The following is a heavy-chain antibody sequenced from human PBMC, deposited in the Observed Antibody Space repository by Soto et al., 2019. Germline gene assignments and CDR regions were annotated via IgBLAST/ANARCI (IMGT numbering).Heavy chain of an antibody. Sequence: QVQLVQSGAEVKKPGSSVKVSCKASGGTFSSYAISWLRQAPGQGLEWMGGIIPIFGTANYAQKFQGRVTITADESTSTAYMELSSLRSEDTAVYYCARGGTAMVSYYFDYWGQGTLVTVSS. V-gene: IGHV1-69*12. CDR2: IIPIFGTA. CDR1: GGTFSSYA. J-gene: IGHJ4*02. D-gene: IGHD5-18*01. CDR3: ARGGTAMVSYYFDY.